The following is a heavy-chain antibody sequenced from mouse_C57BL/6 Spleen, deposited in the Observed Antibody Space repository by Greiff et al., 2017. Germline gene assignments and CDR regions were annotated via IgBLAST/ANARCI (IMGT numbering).Heavy chain of an antibody. CDR1: GYSFTDYN. J-gene: IGHJ1*03. D-gene: IGHD1-1*01. CDR2: INPNYGTT. CDR3: ARDLSTAVVWDWYFDV. V-gene: IGHV1-39*01. Sequence: VQLKESGPELVKPGASVKISCKASGYSFTDYNMNWVKQSNGKSLEWIGVINPNYGTTSYNQKFKGKATLTVDQSSSTAYMQLNSLTSEDSAVYYCARDLSTAVVWDWYFDVWGTGTTVTVSS.